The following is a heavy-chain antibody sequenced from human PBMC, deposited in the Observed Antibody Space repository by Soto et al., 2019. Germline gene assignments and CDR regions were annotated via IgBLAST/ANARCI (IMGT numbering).Heavy chain of an antibody. CDR3: AKAPPVLAAGYFDY. J-gene: IGHJ4*02. Sequence: VQLQESCPGLVKPSQTLSLTCTVSGGSISSGGYYWSWIRQHPGKGLEWIGYIYYRGSTYYNPSLKSRVTISVDTSKNHFSQKLSSVTAADTAVYYCAKAPPVLAAGYFDYWGQGTLVTVSS. D-gene: IGHD6-13*01. V-gene: IGHV4-31*03. CDR2: IYYRGST. CDR1: GGSISSGGYY.